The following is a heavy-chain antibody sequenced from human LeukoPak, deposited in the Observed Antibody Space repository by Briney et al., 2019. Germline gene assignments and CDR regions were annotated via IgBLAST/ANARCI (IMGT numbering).Heavy chain of an antibody. V-gene: IGHV3-48*03. CDR2: SSSGGNNI. J-gene: IGHJ6*02. Sequence: GGSLRLSCAASGFTLSSYEMNWVRQAPGKGLEWVSYSSSGGNNIYYADSVKGRFTMSRDNAKNSLYLQMNSLRAEDTAVYYCARDRGYYHGMDVWGQGATVTVSS. CDR1: GFTLSSYE. CDR3: ARDRGYYHGMDV.